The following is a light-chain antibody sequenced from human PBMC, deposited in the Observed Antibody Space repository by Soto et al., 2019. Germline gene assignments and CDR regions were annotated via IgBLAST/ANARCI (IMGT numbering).Light chain of an antibody. CDR3: CSYAGSSTYA. CDR2: EVS. CDR1: SSDVGSYNL. V-gene: IGLV2-23*02. J-gene: IGLJ1*01. Sequence: QSVLTQPASVSGSPGQSITISCNGTSSDVGSYNLVSWYQQHPGKAPKLMIYEVSKRPSGVSNRFSGSKSGNTASLTISGLQAEDEADYYCCSYAGSSTYAFGTGTKVPVL.